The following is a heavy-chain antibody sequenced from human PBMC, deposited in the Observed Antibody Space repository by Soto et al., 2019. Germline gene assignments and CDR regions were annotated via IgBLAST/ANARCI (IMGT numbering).Heavy chain of an antibody. Sequence: SGPTLVNPTQTLTLTCTFSGFSLSTSEVGVGWIRQPPGKALKWLALIYWDDDKRYSPSLKSRLTVTKDTSKNQVVLTMTNMDPLDTATYYCAHRFDWYYFDYWGQGTLVTVSS. V-gene: IGHV2-5*02. CDR1: GFSLSTSEVG. CDR2: IYWDDDK. D-gene: IGHD3-9*01. CDR3: AHRFDWYYFDY. J-gene: IGHJ4*02.